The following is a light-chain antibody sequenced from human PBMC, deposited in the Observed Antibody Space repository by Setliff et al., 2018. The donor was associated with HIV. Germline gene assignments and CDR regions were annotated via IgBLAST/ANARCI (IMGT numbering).Light chain of an antibody. Sequence: QSVLTQPPSVSGAPGQRVTISCTGSSSNIGTGYDVHWYQQLPGTAPKLLINDNNNRPSGVPDRFSGSKSGTSASLAITGLQAEDEADYYCQSYDSSLSGVVFGSGTKVTVL. J-gene: IGLJ1*01. CDR2: DNN. CDR3: QSYDSSLSGVV. V-gene: IGLV1-40*01. CDR1: SSNIGTGYD.